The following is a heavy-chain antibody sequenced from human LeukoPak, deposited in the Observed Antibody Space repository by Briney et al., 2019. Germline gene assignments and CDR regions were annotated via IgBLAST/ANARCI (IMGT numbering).Heavy chain of an antibody. CDR3: TRSYDFWSGNDY. V-gene: IGHV3-73*01. D-gene: IGHD3-3*01. Sequence: GGSLRLSCAASGFTFSGSAMHWVRQASGKGLDWVGRIRSKANSYATAYAASVKGRFTISRDDSKNTAYLQMNSLKTEDTAVYYCTRSYDFWSGNDYWGQGTPVTVSS. J-gene: IGHJ4*02. CDR2: IRSKANSYAT. CDR1: GFTFSGSA.